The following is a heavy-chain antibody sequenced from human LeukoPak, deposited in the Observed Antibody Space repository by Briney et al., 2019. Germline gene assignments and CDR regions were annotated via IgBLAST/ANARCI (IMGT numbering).Heavy chain of an antibody. J-gene: IGHJ4*02. D-gene: IGHD3-3*01. CDR1: GFTFSNYW. CDR2: IKQDGSER. CDR3: ARVYDVWSGYYRDY. V-gene: IGHV3-7*04. Sequence: PGGSLRLSCAASGFTFSNYWLSWVRQAPGKGLEWVANIKQDGSERYYVDSVKGRFTVSRDNAKNSLYLHMNSLGAEDTAVYYCARVYDVWSGYYRDYWGQGTLVTVSS.